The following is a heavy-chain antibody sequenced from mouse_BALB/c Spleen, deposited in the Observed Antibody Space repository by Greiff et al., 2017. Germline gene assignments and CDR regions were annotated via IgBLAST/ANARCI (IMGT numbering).Heavy chain of an antibody. CDR2: ISNLAYSI. D-gene: IGHD1-1*01. CDR3: AREGDYYGSSYNWYFDV. J-gene: IGHJ1*01. Sequence: EVQVVESGGGLVQPGGSRKLSCAASGFTFSDYGMAWVRQAPGKGPEWVAFISNLAYSIYYADTVTGRFTISRENAKNTLYLEMSSLRSEDTAMYYCAREGDYYGSSYNWYFDVWGAGTTVTVSS. CDR1: GFTFSDYG. V-gene: IGHV5-15*02.